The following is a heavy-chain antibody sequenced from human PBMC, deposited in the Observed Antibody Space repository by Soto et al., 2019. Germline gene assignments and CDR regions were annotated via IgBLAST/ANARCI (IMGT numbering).Heavy chain of an antibody. CDR3: ARMLGYCSGGSCYSVAFDI. CDR2: ISAYNGNT. CDR1: GYNFTSYG. V-gene: IGHV1-18*01. J-gene: IGHJ3*02. Sequence: ASVKVSCKASGYNFTSYGISWVRQAPGQGLEWMGWISAYNGNTNYAQKLQGRVTMTTDTSTSTAYMELRSLRSDDTAVYYCARMLGYCSGGSCYSVAFDIWVQGTMVTVS. D-gene: IGHD2-15*01.